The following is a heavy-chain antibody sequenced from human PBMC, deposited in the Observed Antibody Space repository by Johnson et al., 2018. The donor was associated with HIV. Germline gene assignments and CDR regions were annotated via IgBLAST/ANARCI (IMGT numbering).Heavy chain of an antibody. D-gene: IGHD1-1*01. CDR2: ITQDGSEK. V-gene: IGHV3-7*05. CDR3: ARVNEDLLYAFDI. J-gene: IGHJ3*02. Sequence: VQLVESGGGLVQPGGSLRLSCAASGFTFSSYWMSWVRQAPGKGLAWVANITQDGSEKYYVDSVKGRFTISRDNAKNSLYLQMNSLRAEDTAVYYCARVNEDLLYAFDIWGQGTRVTVSS. CDR1: GFTFSSYW.